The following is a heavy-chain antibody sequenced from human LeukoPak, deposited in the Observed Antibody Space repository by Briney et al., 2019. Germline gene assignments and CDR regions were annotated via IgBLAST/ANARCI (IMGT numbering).Heavy chain of an antibody. J-gene: IGHJ5*02. CDR1: GGSFSGYY. Sequence: SETLSLTCAVYGGSFSGYYWSWIRQPPGKGLEWIGEINHSGSTNYNPSLKSRVTISVDTSKNQFSLKLSSVTAADTAVYYCARGRQIFQYSSSKKYNWFDPWGQGTLVTVSS. V-gene: IGHV4-34*01. CDR2: INHSGST. CDR3: ARGRQIFQYSSSKKYNWFDP. D-gene: IGHD6-13*01.